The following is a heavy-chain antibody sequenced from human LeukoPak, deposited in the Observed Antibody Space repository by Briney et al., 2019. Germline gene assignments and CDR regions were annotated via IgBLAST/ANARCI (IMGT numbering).Heavy chain of an antibody. D-gene: IGHD4-17*01. V-gene: IGHV4-4*07. CDR2: IYTSGST. CDR3: ARVSGNDYGDYGGYFDY. CDR1: GYSISSGYY. Sequence: SETLSLTCAVSGYSISSGYYWGWIRQPAGKGLEWIGRIYTSGSTNYNPSLKSRVTMSVDPSKNQFSLKLSSVTAADTAVYYCARVSGNDYGDYGGYFDYWGQGTLVTVSS. J-gene: IGHJ4*02.